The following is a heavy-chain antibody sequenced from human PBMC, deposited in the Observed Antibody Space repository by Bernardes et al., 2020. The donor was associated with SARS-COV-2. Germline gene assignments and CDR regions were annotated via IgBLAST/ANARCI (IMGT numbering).Heavy chain of an antibody. Sequence: GDSLKISCTGSGFTFADSWIAWVRQMPGKGLEYMGIIYAGNSDTRYTPSFRGQVTISADWFTNTAYLQWSSLKASDTAMYYCARPSYYYDSSAYDPIYYFDSWGQGTLVTVSS. J-gene: IGHJ4*02. CDR2: IYAGNSDT. D-gene: IGHD3-22*01. CDR1: GFTFADSW. V-gene: IGHV5-51*01. CDR3: ARPSYYYDSSAYDPIYYFDS.